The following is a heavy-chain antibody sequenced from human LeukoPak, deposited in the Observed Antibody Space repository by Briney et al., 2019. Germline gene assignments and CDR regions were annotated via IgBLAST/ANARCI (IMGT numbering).Heavy chain of an antibody. J-gene: IGHJ3*02. CDR2: IYYSGST. D-gene: IGHD5-24*01. CDR1: GGSISSYY. Sequence: SETLSLTCTVSGGSISSYYWSWTRQPPGKGLEWIGYIYYSGSTNYNPSLKSRVTISVDTSKNQFSLKLSSVTAADTAVYYCARHSEEMATINDAFDIWGQGTMVTVSS. V-gene: IGHV4-59*08. CDR3: ARHSEEMATINDAFDI.